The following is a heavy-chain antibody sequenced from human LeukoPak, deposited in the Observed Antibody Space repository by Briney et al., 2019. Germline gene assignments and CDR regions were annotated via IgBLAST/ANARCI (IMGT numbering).Heavy chain of an antibody. D-gene: IGHD2-2*02. V-gene: IGHV1-2*02. Sequence: ASVKVSCKASGYTFTGYYMHWVRQAPGQGLEWMGWINPNSGGTNYAQKFQGRVTMTRDTSISIAYMELSRLRSDDTAVYYCAIEDIVVVPAAIRFDYWGQGTLVTVSS. CDR2: INPNSGGT. J-gene: IGHJ4*02. CDR1: GYTFTGYY. CDR3: AIEDIVVVPAAIRFDY.